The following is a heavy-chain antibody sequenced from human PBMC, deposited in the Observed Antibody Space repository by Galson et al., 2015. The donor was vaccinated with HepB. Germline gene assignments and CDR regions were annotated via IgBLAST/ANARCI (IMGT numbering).Heavy chain of an antibody. CDR1: GFTFSSYG. CDR3: AKFAAADQVDY. Sequence: SLRLSCAASGFTFSSYGMHWVRQAPGKGLEWVAVISYDGSNKYYADSVKGRFTISRDNSKNTLYLQMNSLRAEDTAVYYCAKFAAADQVDYWGQGTLVTVSS. V-gene: IGHV3-30*18. J-gene: IGHJ4*02. CDR2: ISYDGSNK. D-gene: IGHD6-13*01.